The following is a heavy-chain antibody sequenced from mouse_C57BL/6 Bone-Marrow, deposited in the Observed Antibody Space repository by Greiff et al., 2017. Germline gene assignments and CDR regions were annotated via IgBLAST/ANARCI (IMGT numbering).Heavy chain of an antibody. Sequence: QVQLQQPGAELVKPVASVKMSCKASGYTFTSYWITWVKQRPGQGLEWIGDIYPGSGSTNYNEKFKSKATLTVDTSSSTAYMQLSSLTSEDSAVYYCAHSSGPLAMDYWGQGTSVTVSS. J-gene: IGHJ4*01. D-gene: IGHD3-2*02. V-gene: IGHV1-55*01. CDR2: IYPGSGST. CDR1: GYTFTSYW. CDR3: AHSSGPLAMDY.